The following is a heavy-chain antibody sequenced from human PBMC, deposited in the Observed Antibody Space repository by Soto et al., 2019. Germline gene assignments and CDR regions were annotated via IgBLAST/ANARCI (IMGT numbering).Heavy chain of an antibody. CDR3: ARRTPATVTPPSHWYFDL. D-gene: IGHD4-17*01. CDR1: GGSISSYY. V-gene: IGHV4-59*08. CDR2: IYYSGST. Sequence: QVQLQESGPGLVKPSETLSLTCTVSGGSISSYYWSWIRQPPGKGLEWIGYIYYSGSTNYNPSLKSRVTISVDTSKNQFSRKLSSVTAADTAVYYCARRTPATVTPPSHWYFDLWGRGTLVTVSS. J-gene: IGHJ2*01.